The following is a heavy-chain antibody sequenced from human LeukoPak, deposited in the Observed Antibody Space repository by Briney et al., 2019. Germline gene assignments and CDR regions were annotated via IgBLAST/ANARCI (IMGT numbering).Heavy chain of an antibody. J-gene: IGHJ5*02. V-gene: IGHV3-23*01. CDR1: GFTFSSYA. D-gene: IGHD4-17*01. Sequence: GGSLRLSCAASGFTFSSYAMSWVRQAPGRGLESVSTISISGGTTYYADSVKGRFTISRDNSRNTLYLQMSSLRADDTAVYFCAITRETVTSAWGRGILVTVSS. CDR3: AITRETVTSA. CDR2: ISISGGTT.